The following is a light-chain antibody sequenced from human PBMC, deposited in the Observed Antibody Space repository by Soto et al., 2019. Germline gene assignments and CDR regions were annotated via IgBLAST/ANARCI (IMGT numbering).Light chain of an antibody. CDR2: HAS. V-gene: IGKV3-20*01. CDR3: QQYDNSPIT. J-gene: IGKJ5*01. Sequence: IVLMQSPDTLSLSPGERATLSCRASRSLSSDYLAWYQQKPGQAPRLLFYHASRRATGTPDRFSVSGSGTDFTLTISRLEPGDFAVYYCQQYDNSPITFGQGTRLEIK. CDR1: RSLSSDY.